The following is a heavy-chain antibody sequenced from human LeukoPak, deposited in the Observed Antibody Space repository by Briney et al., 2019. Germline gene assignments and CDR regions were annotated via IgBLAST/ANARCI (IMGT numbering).Heavy chain of an antibody. D-gene: IGHD1-26*01. J-gene: IGHJ4*02. Sequence: GASVKVSCKASGYTFTSYDINWVRQAPGQGLEWMGWMNPNSGNTGYAQKFLGRVTMTRNTSISTAYMELSSLRSEDTAVYYCARDPRIVGATSFDYWGQGTLVTVSS. CDR2: MNPNSGNT. V-gene: IGHV1-8*01. CDR3: ARDPRIVGATSFDY. CDR1: GYTFTSYD.